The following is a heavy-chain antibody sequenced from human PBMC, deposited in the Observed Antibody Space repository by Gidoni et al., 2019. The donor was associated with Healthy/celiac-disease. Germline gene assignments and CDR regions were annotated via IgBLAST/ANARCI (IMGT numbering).Heavy chain of an antibody. CDR3: ARSRYCSGGSCYPSLGY. CDR2: ISAYNGNT. V-gene: IGHV1-18*01. Sequence: QVQLVQSGAEVKKPRASVKVSCKASRYTFTRYRISWVRQAPGQGLEWMGWISAYNGNTNYAQKLQGRVTMTTDTSTSTAYMELRSLRSDDTAVYYCARSRYCSGGSCYPSLGYWGQGTLVTVSS. D-gene: IGHD2-15*01. CDR1: RYTFTRYR. J-gene: IGHJ4*02.